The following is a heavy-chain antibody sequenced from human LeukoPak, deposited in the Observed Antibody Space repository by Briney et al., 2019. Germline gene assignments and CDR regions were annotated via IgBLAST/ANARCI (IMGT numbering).Heavy chain of an antibody. D-gene: IGHD6-13*01. Sequence: PGGSLRLSCAASGFTFSSYSMNWVRQAPGKGLEWVSSISSSSSYIYYADSVKGRFTISRDNAKNSLYLQMNSLRAEDTAVYYCARDHAHSSSLYNWFDPWGQGTLVTVSS. V-gene: IGHV3-21*01. J-gene: IGHJ5*02. CDR1: GFTFSSYS. CDR3: ARDHAHSSSLYNWFDP. CDR2: ISSSSSYI.